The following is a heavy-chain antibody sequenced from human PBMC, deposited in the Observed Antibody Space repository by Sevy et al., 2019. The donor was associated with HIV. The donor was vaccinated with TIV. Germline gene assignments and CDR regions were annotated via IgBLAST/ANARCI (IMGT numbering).Heavy chain of an antibody. Sequence: GGSLRLSCEASGFTLSSYTMNWVRQSPEKGLEWVAGFDRTDITHYADSVKGRFIISSDTAKNSLFLQMNSLRDDDAAMYFCVGEGRAIASHFDYWGRGTLVTVSS. J-gene: IGHJ4*02. D-gene: IGHD3-10*01. V-gene: IGHV3-48*02. CDR1: GFTLSSYT. CDR3: VGEGRAIASHFDY. CDR2: FDRTDIT.